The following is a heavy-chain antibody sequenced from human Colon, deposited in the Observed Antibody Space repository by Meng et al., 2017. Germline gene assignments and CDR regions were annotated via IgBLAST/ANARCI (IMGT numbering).Heavy chain of an antibody. V-gene: IGHV3-74*01. Sequence: GESLKISCAASGFTFSSYWMHWVRQAPGKGLVWVSRINRDGSRPNYADSVEGRFSISRDNAKNTLYLQMNSLRAEDTAVYYCARGGFDAYYFGFWGQGNQVNGAS. D-gene: IGHD2/OR15-2a*01. CDR2: INRDGSRP. CDR3: ARGGFDAYYFGF. J-gene: IGHJ4*02. CDR1: GFTFSSYW.